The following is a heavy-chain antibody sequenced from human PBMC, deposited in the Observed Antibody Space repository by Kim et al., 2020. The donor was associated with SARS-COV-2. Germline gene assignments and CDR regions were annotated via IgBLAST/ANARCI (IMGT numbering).Heavy chain of an antibody. V-gene: IGHV1-3*01. D-gene: IGHD3-9*01. CDR3: ARDKLRYFDWLSSGMDV. CDR1: GYTFTSYA. CDR2: INAGNGNT. Sequence: ASVKVSCKASGYTFTSYAMHWVRQAPGQRLEWMGWINAGNGNTKYSQKFQGRVTITRDTSASTAYMELSSLRSEDTAVYYCARDKLRYFDWLSSGMDVWGQGTTVTVSS. J-gene: IGHJ6*02.